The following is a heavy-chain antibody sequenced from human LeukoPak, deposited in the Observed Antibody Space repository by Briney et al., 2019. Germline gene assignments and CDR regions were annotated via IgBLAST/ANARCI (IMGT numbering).Heavy chain of an antibody. CDR2: ISSSSSYI. D-gene: IGHD6-13*01. V-gene: IGHV3-21*01. CDR1: GFTFSSYA. Sequence: GGSLRLSCAASGFTFSSYAMSWVRQAPGKGLEWVSSISSSSSYIYYADSVKGRFTISRDNAKNSLYLQMNSLRAEDTAVYYCARDLPQQQGSDYWGQGTLVTVSS. J-gene: IGHJ4*02. CDR3: ARDLPQQQGSDY.